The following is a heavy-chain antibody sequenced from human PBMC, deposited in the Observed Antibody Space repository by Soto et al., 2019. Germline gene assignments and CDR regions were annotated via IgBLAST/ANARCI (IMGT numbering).Heavy chain of an antibody. CDR1: GCSLSRHY. CDR3: ARADPDASVGF. J-gene: IGHJ4*02. Sequence: LSLTCTVSGCSLSRHYWTWLRQPPGKGLEWIGYISYSGSSYYNPSLKSRVTISADTSRNQFSLRLTSVIAADTAVYFCARADPDASVGFWGQGTMVTVSS. CDR2: ISYSGSS. D-gene: IGHD1-26*01. V-gene: IGHV4-59*11.